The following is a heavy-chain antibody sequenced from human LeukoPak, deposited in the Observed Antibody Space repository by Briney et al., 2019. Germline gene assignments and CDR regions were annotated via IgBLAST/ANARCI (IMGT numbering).Heavy chain of an antibody. CDR2: MFYSGIT. V-gene: IGHV4-39*01. D-gene: IGHD3-3*01. J-gene: IGHJ4*01. Sequence: SETLSLTCSVSGGSHSSSHLHWGWIRQPPGKGLEWIGTMFYSGITYYSPSLKSRVTISLDKSKNQFSLKLSSVTAADTAVYFCARLVSYGAVITTVFYWGHGNLVSVSS. CDR3: ARLVSYGAVITTVFY. CDR1: GGSHSSSHLH.